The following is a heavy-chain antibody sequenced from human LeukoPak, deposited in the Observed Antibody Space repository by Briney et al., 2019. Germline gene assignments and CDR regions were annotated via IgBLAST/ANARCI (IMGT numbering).Heavy chain of an antibody. J-gene: IGHJ3*02. Sequence: GGSLRPSCAASGFTFSSYYMNWVRQAPGKGLEWVSSISSSSSYIYYADSVKGRFTISRDNAKNSLFLQMNSLRAEDTAVYYCARGGAAAGIDAFDIWGQGTMVTVSS. CDR2: ISSSSSYI. CDR1: GFTFSSYY. CDR3: ARGGAAAGIDAFDI. V-gene: IGHV3-21*01. D-gene: IGHD6-13*01.